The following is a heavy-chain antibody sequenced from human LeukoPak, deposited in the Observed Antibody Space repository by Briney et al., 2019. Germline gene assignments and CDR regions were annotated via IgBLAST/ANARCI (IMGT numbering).Heavy chain of an antibody. CDR3: ARESSDYDLGWFDP. CDR1: GFTFSTYW. CDR2: IKQDGSEK. D-gene: IGHD5-12*01. Sequence: GGSLRLSCAASGFTFSTYWMSWVRQAPGKGLEWVANIKQDGSEKYYVDSVKGRFTISRDNAKNSLYLQMNSLRAEDTAVYYCARESSDYDLGWFDPWGRGTLVTVSS. V-gene: IGHV3-7*03. J-gene: IGHJ5*02.